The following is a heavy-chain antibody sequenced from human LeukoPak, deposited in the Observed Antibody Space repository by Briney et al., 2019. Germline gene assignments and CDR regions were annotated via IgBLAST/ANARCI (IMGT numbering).Heavy chain of an antibody. D-gene: IGHD2-2*01. CDR1: GFTFSCYE. CDR3: ARDLLNDEGSSYFFDQ. V-gene: IGHV3-48*03. CDR2: ISQSSDRI. Sequence: PGGSLRLSCAASGFTFSCYEMNWVRQAPGKGLEWVSYISQSSDRIYHADSVKGRFTISRDNAKNSLYLQMDSLRVEDTAVYYCARDLLNDEGSSYFFDQWGQGTLVTVAS. J-gene: IGHJ4*02.